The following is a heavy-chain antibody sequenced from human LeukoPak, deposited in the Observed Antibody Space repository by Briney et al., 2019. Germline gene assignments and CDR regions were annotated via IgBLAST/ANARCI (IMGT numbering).Heavy chain of an antibody. CDR1: GFTFSSYA. V-gene: IGHV3-23*01. J-gene: IGHJ3*01. CDR3: ARRMPGDAFDV. CDR2: ISGSGGRT. Sequence: GGSLRLSCAASGFTFSSYAMSWVRQAPGKGLEWVSSISGSGGRTYHADSVKGRFTISRDNSKNTLYLQMNSLRAEDTAMYFCARRMPGDAFDVWGQGTMVTVSS. D-gene: IGHD2-2*01.